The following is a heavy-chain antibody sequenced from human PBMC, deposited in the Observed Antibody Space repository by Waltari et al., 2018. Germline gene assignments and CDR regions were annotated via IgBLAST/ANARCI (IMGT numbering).Heavy chain of an antibody. J-gene: IGHJ4*02. V-gene: IGHV3-7*01. D-gene: IGHD4-17*01. Sequence: EVQLVESGGGLVQPGGSLRLSCAASGFTFSSYWMSWVRQAPGKGLEWVANIKQDGSEKYYVDSVKGRFTISRDNAKNSLYLQMNSLRAEDTAVYYCARVQGDYGDYFDYWGQGTLVTVSS. CDR2: IKQDGSEK. CDR3: ARVQGDYGDYFDY. CDR1: GFTFSSYW.